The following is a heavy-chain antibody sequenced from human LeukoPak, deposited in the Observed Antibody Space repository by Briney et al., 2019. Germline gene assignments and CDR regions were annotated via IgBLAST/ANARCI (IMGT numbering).Heavy chain of an antibody. CDR1: GHPISSGDYY. CDR3: ARSTPSLYGDTPSAFDI. D-gene: IGHD4-17*01. CDR2: IYYSGST. V-gene: IGHV4-30-4*01. J-gene: IGHJ3*02. Sequence: PSETLSLTCTVSGHPISSGDYYWRWIRQPPGKGLEWIWYIYYSGSTYYNPSLKSRVTISVDTSKNQFSLKLSSVTAADTAVYYCARSTPSLYGDTPSAFDIWGQGTMVTVSS.